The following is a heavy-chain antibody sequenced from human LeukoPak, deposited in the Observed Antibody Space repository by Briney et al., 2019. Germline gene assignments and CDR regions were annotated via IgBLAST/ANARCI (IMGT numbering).Heavy chain of an antibody. CDR3: ARDSWWTAAGYYYYMDV. Sequence: PSETLSLTCTVSGGSISSSSYYWGWIRQPPGKGLEWIGCIYTSGSTNYNPSLKSRVTMSVDTSKNQFSLKLSSVTAADTAVYYCARDSWWTAAGYYYYMDVWGKGTTVTVSS. D-gene: IGHD6-13*01. CDR1: GGSISSSSYY. CDR2: IYTSGST. J-gene: IGHJ6*03. V-gene: IGHV4-39*07.